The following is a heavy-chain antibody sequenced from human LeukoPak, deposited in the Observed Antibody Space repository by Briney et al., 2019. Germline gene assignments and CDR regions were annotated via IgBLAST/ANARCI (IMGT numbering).Heavy chain of an antibody. CDR3: STVTEDYGSGSFGF. J-gene: IGHJ4*02. CDR2: IKSKTDGGTT. CDR1: GFTFINAW. D-gene: IGHD3-10*01. V-gene: IGHV3-15*01. Sequence: GGSLSLSCAASGFTFINAWMTWVRQAPGKGLEWVGRIKSKTDGGTTDYAAPVNGRFTISRDDSKTTLYLQMNSLKTEDTAVYYCSTVTEDYGSGSFGFWGQGTLVTVSS.